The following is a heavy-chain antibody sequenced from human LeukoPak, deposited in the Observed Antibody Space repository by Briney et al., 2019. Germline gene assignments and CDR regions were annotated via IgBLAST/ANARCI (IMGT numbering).Heavy chain of an antibody. D-gene: IGHD3-16*01. CDR2: INYDGSNR. J-gene: IGHJ4*02. V-gene: IGHV3-33*01. CDR1: EHSLCNDG. CDR3: ARWGGTRQFYFDY. Sequence: GGSLRLSRAASEHSLCNDGLHGVRQGPGKGLEWLAVINYDGSNRYYADSVKGRFTISKDSSENILYLQMNRLRADDTAMYYCARWGGTRQFYFDYWGQGTLATVSS.